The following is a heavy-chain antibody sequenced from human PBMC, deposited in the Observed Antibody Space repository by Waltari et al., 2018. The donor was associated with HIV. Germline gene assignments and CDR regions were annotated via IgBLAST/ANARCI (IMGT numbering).Heavy chain of an antibody. CDR3: AKDRLRFLEWLSDFDY. CDR2: ISGSGDST. V-gene: IGHV3-23*04. CDR1: EVTFSAHG. J-gene: IGHJ4*02. Sequence: EVQLVESGGDLIKPGGSLRLSCVGSEVTFSAHGMSWVRQAPGKGLEWVAGISGSGDSTYYADSVKGRFTISRDNSKDTVYLQMNSLRAEDTARYYCAKDRLRFLEWLSDFDYWGQGTVVTVSS. D-gene: IGHD3-3*01.